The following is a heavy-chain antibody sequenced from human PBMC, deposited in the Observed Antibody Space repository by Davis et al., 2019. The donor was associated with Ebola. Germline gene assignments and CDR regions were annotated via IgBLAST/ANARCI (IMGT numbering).Heavy chain of an antibody. Sequence: PSETLSLTCAVSGGSISSGGYSWSWIRQPPGKGLEWIGYIYHSGSTYYNPSLKSRVTISVDTSKNQFSLKLSSVTAADTAVYYCARVYGDYVERNYYYYYGMDVWGQGTTVTVSS. J-gene: IGHJ6*02. CDR2: IYHSGST. D-gene: IGHD4-17*01. CDR1: GGSISSGGYS. CDR3: ARVYGDYVERNYYYYYGMDV. V-gene: IGHV4-30-2*01.